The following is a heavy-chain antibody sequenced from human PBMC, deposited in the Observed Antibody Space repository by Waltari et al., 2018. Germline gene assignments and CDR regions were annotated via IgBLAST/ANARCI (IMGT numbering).Heavy chain of an antibody. CDR3: ARGVRRSSASGNYYYYGMDI. V-gene: IGHV3-53*01. J-gene: IGHJ6*02. D-gene: IGHD3-10*01. CDR2: VYSGGNT. Sequence: EVQLVESGGGLIQPGGSLRIPCVASGFTVNTNYMSWVRQAPGKGLEWVSVVYSGGNTYYADSVKGRFTISRDNSKKTVYLQMNSLRAEDTGVYYCARGVRRSSASGNYYYYGMDIWGQGTTVTVSS. CDR1: GFTVNTNY.